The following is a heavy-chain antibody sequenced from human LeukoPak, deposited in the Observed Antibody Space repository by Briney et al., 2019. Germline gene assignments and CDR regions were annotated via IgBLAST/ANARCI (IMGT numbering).Heavy chain of an antibody. CDR3: ARDSSVIRGWFDP. D-gene: IGHD3-16*02. J-gene: IGHJ5*02. CDR1: GYTFTGYY. CDR2: INPNSGGT. Sequence: ASVKVSCKASGYTFTGYYMHWVRQAPGQGLEWMGWINPNSGGTNYAQKFQGWVTKTRDTSISTAYMELSRLRSDDTAVYYCARDSSVIRGWFDPWGQGTLVTVSS. V-gene: IGHV1-2*04.